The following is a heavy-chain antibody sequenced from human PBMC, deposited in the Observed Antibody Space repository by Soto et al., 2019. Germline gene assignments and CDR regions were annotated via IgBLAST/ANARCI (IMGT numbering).Heavy chain of an antibody. CDR2: MNPNSGNT. D-gene: IGHD3-3*01. CDR3: ARIKPYYDFWSGYSTGGDGMDV. Sequence: ASVKVSCKASGYTFTSYDINWVRQATGQGLEWMGWMNPNSGNTGYAQKFQGRVTMTRNTSISTAYMELSSLRSEDTAVYYCARIKPYYDFWSGYSTGGDGMDVWGQGTTVTVSS. V-gene: IGHV1-8*01. J-gene: IGHJ6*02. CDR1: GYTFTSYD.